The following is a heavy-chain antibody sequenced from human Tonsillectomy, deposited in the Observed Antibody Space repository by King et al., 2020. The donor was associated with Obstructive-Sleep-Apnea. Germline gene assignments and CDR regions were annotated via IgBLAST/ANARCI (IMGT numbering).Heavy chain of an antibody. Sequence: QLVQSGGGVVQPGGSLRLSCAASGFTFSSYGMHWVRQAPGKGLEWVAFIRYDGSNKYYADSVKGRFTISRDNSKNTLYLQMNSLRAEDTAVYYCAKGLFGSWYGPYFDYWGQGTLVTVSS. J-gene: IGHJ4*02. CDR3: AKGLFGSWYGPYFDY. V-gene: IGHV3-30*02. CDR2: IRYDGSNK. D-gene: IGHD6-13*01. CDR1: GFTFSSYG.